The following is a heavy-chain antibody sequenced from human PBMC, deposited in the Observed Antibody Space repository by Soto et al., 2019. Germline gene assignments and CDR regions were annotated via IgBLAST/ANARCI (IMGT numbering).Heavy chain of an antibody. D-gene: IGHD2-21*02. CDR1: GFTFSSYA. CDR2: ISSNGGST. J-gene: IGHJ6*02. CDR3: SRGRTIAYCGGDCYILNRYYYYGMDV. V-gene: IGHV3-64D*08. Sequence: GGSLRLSCSASGFTFSSYAMHWVRQAPGKGLENVSAISSNGGSTYYADSVKGRFTISRDNSKNTLYLQMSSLRAEDTAVYYCSRGRTIAYCGGDCYILNRYYYYGMDVWGQGTTVTVSS.